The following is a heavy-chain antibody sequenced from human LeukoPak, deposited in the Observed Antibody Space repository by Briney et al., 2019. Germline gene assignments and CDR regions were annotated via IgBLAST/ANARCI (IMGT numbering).Heavy chain of an antibody. Sequence: PGGSLRLSCAASGFTFSNYWMSWVRQAPGKGLEWVANIKEDGSEKYYVDSVKGRFTISRDNAKNTLYLQMNSLRAEDTAVYYCARDHIVVVPAATYYYYYYMDVWGKGTTVTISS. CDR1: GFTFSNYW. J-gene: IGHJ6*03. D-gene: IGHD2-2*01. CDR3: ARDHIVVVPAATYYYYYYMDV. V-gene: IGHV3-7*01. CDR2: IKEDGSEK.